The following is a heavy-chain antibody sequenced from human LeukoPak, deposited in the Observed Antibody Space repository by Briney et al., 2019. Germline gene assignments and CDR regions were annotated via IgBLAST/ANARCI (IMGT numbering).Heavy chain of an antibody. J-gene: IGHJ4*02. V-gene: IGHV4-38-2*01. CDR1: GYSINSAYY. CDR3: ASYPPYSSSPPH. Sequence: SETLSLTCAVSGYSINSAYYWGWIRQPPGKGLEWIGSIYHSGSTYYNPPLKSRVTISVDTSKNQFSLKLSSVTAADTAVYYCASYPPYSSSPPHWGQGTLVTVSS. CDR2: IYHSGST. D-gene: IGHD6-6*01.